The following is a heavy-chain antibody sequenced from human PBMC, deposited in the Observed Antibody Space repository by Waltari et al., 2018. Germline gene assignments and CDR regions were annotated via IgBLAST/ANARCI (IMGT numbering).Heavy chain of an antibody. Sequence: QVQLVQSGSELKKPGASVKVSCKSSGYPFTSYALNWVRQAPGQGLEWMGWITTNTGNPTYAQGFTGRFVFSLDTSGSTASLQISSLKAEDTAVYYCASEHSRGMDVWGQGTTVIVSS. CDR2: ITTNTGNP. J-gene: IGHJ6*02. CDR1: GYPFTSYA. CDR3: ASEHSRGMDV. V-gene: IGHV7-4-1*02.